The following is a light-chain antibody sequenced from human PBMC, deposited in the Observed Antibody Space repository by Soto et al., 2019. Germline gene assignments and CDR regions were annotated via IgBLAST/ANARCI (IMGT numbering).Light chain of an antibody. Sequence: EIVLTQSPGTLSLSPGERATLSCSASQSVSSSYLAWYQQKPGQVPRLLMYAAYSRATGITDRFSGSGSGTDFTLTISRLEAEDFAVYYCQPSSSSPITVGPGTRLEIK. CDR3: QPSSSSPIT. V-gene: IGKV3-20*01. J-gene: IGKJ5*01. CDR2: AAY. CDR1: QSVSSSY.